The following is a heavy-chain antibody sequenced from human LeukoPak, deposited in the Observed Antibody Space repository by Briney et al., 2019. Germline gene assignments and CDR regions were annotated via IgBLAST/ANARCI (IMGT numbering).Heavy chain of an antibody. D-gene: IGHD6-19*01. Sequence: MTSETLSLTCAVSGGSFSGYYWSWIRQPPGKGVEWIGEINHSGGTNYNPSLKSRVTISVDTSKNQFSLKLSSVTAADTAVYYCARQGSSGWYYFDYWGQGTLVTVSS. J-gene: IGHJ4*02. CDR1: GGSFSGYY. V-gene: IGHV4-34*01. CDR3: ARQGSSGWYYFDY. CDR2: INHSGGT.